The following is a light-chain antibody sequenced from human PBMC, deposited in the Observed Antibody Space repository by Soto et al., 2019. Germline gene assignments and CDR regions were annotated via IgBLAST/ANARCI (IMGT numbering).Light chain of an antibody. J-gene: IGLJ2*01. CDR2: RNN. CDR3: AAWDDRLSAVV. CDR1: SSNIGSNY. Sequence: QSVLTQPPSASGTPGQRVTISCSGSSSNIGSNYVYWYQQLPGPAPKLLIYRNNQRPSGVPDRFSGSKSGTSASLAISGLRSDEDADYYCAAWDDRLSAVVCGGGTKLTVL. V-gene: IGLV1-47*01.